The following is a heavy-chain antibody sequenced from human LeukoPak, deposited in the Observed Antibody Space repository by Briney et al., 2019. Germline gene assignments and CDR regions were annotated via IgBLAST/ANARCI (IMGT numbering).Heavy chain of an antibody. D-gene: IGHD4-17*01. CDR2: ISGSGGST. CDR1: GFTFSSYG. CDR3: ASKTTTSAFDI. Sequence: GRSLRLSCAASGFTFSSYGMSWVRQAPGKGLEWVSAISGSGGSTYYADSAKGRFTISRDNSKNTLYLQMNSLRAEDTAVYYCASKTTTSAFDIWGQGTMVTVSS. J-gene: IGHJ3*02. V-gene: IGHV3-23*01.